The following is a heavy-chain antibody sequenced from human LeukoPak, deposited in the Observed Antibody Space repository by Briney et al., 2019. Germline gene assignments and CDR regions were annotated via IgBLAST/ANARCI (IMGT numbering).Heavy chain of an antibody. CDR1: GGSVSSYY. Sequence: TSETLSLTCSVSGGSVSSYYWSWIRQPPGKGLEWIGYVYYTGSTNYNPSLKSRVTMFEDKSKNQFSLRLSSVTVADTAVCYCARHFAYSSSSYFDYWGQGSLVTVSS. D-gene: IGHD6-6*01. CDR3: ARHFAYSSSSYFDY. J-gene: IGHJ4*02. V-gene: IGHV4-59*08. CDR2: VYYTGST.